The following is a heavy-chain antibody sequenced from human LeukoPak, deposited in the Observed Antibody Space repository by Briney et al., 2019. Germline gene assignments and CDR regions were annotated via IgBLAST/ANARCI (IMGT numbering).Heavy chain of an antibody. D-gene: IGHD5-18*01. Sequence: KTSETLSLTCTVSGAPIGSGGYYWTWIRQPPGKGLEWIGYIHDSGSTYYKPSLKSRITISLDTSKNQFSLKLSSVTAADTAVYYCARGRAVDTAMVTGTYFDYWGQGTLVTVSS. CDR2: IHDSGST. CDR3: ARGRAVDTAMVTGTYFDY. V-gene: IGHV4-31*03. J-gene: IGHJ4*02. CDR1: GAPIGSGGYY.